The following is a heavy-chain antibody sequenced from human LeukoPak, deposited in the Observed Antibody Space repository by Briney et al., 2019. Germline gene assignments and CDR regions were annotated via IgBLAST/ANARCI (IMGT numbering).Heavy chain of an antibody. J-gene: IGHJ4*02. Sequence: PGGSLRLSCAAPGFTFSSYSMNWVRQAPGKGLEWISYITGSSTTTHYADSVKGRFTISRDNTKNSLYLQMNSLRAGDTAVYFCASDRVCWGQGTLVTVSS. CDR1: GFTFSSYS. CDR3: ASDRVC. V-gene: IGHV3-48*04. CDR2: ITGSSTTT.